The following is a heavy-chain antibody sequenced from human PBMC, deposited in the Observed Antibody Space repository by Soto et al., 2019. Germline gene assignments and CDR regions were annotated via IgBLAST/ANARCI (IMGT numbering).Heavy chain of an antibody. Sequence: SETLSLTCTVSGGSISSSSYYWGWIRQPPGKGLEWIGSIYYSGSTYYNPSLKSRVTISVDTSKNQFSLKLSSVTAADTAVYYCARLIGYDILTGYPARATRGGQGTLVTVSS. CDR3: ARLIGYDILTGYPARATR. V-gene: IGHV4-39*01. CDR2: IYYSGST. CDR1: GGSISSSSYY. D-gene: IGHD3-9*01. J-gene: IGHJ4*02.